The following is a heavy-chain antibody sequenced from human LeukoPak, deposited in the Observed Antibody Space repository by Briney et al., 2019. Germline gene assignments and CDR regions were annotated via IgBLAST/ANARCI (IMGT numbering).Heavy chain of an antibody. CDR3: AKDTSIGRYCTNGVCSPFDY. Sequence: GGSLRLSCAASGFTFSSYAMSWVRQAPGKGLEWVSAISDSGGSTYDADSVKGRFTISRDNSKNTLYLQMDSLRAEDTAVYYCAKDTSIGRYCTNGVCSPFDYWGQGTLVTVPS. D-gene: IGHD2-8*01. V-gene: IGHV3-23*01. CDR2: ISDSGGST. J-gene: IGHJ4*02. CDR1: GFTFSSYA.